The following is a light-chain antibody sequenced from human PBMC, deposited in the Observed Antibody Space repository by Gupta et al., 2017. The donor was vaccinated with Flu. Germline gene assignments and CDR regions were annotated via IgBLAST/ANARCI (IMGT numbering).Light chain of an antibody. CDR3: HQYGSSPPYT. J-gene: IGKJ2*01. Sequence: EIVLTQSPGTLSLSPGERATLSCRASQSVSSSYLAWYQQKPGQAPRLLIYGASSRATGIPDRCSGSGCGTDFTLTISRLEPEDYAVYYCHQYGSSPPYTFGQGTKVEIK. V-gene: IGKV3-20*01. CDR2: GAS. CDR1: QSVSSSY.